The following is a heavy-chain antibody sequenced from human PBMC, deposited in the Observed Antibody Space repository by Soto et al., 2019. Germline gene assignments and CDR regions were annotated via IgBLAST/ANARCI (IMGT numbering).Heavy chain of an antibody. V-gene: IGHV4-30-4*01. Sequence: PSETLSLTCAVSGGSISSGDYYWSWIRQPPGKGLEWIGYIYYSGSTNYNPSLKSRVTISVDTSKNQFSLKLSSVTAADTAVYYCARATVTTTTYLDYWGQGTLVTVSS. J-gene: IGHJ4*02. D-gene: IGHD4-17*01. CDR2: IYYSGST. CDR1: GGSISSGDYY. CDR3: ARATVTTTTYLDY.